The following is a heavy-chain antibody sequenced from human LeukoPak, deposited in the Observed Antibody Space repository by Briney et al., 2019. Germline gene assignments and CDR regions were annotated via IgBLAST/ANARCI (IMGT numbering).Heavy chain of an antibody. V-gene: IGHV3-30*18. CDR1: GFTFSSYG. Sequence: GRSLRLSCAASGFTFSSYGMHWVRQAPGKGLEWVAVISYDGSNKYYADSVKGRFTVSRDNSKNTLYLQMNSLRVEDTAVYYCVKGMASGWGYYYYYGMDVWGQGTTVTVSS. J-gene: IGHJ6*02. CDR2: ISYDGSNK. D-gene: IGHD6-19*01. CDR3: VKGMASGWGYYYYYGMDV.